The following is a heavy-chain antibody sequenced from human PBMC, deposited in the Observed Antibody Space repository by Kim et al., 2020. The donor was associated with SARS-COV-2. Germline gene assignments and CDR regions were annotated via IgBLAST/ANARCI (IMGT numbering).Heavy chain of an antibody. CDR3: VRRDCSGGTCYFFDY. Sequence: DPVKGPFTISRNNPKNTVDLQMSSLRGEDTAIYYCVRRDCSGGTCYFFDYWGQGTLVTVSS. D-gene: IGHD2-15*01. V-gene: IGHV3-23*01. J-gene: IGHJ4*02.